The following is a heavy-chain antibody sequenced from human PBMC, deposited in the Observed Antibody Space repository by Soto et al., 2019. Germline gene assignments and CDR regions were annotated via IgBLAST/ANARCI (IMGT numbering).Heavy chain of an antibody. CDR3: ARDGDYFGSGSPPLLSK. CDR2: IYYSGST. D-gene: IGHD3-10*01. V-gene: IGHV4-31*03. CDR1: GGSITSDNYC. Sequence: ASETLSLTCTVSGGSITSDNYCWTWIRQHPVKGLEWMGHIYYSGSTSYNPSLKSRVTISIDTSKNQFSLKLTSVTAADTAVYYCARDGDYFGSGSPPLLSKWGQGTLVTVSS. J-gene: IGHJ4*02.